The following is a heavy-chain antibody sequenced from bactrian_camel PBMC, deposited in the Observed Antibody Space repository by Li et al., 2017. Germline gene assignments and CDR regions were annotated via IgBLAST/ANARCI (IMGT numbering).Heavy chain of an antibody. J-gene: IGHJ7*01. Sequence: VQLVESGGGLVQPGTSARLSCVASEFSLYMVWVRQAPGKGLEWVSAVNIGGRGTDYSESVKGRFTISRDNAKNTLYLLLNSLKTEDTAMYYCVRMVVSLSTYGMDYWGKGTQVTVS. V-gene: IGHV3S40*01. D-gene: IGHD2*01. CDR2: VNIGGRGT. CDR1: EFSLY.